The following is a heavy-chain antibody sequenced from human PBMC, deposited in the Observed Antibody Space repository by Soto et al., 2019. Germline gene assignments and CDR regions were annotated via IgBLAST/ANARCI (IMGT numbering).Heavy chain of an antibody. J-gene: IGHJ4*02. D-gene: IGHD3-3*01. CDR2: IIPIFGTA. Sequence: SVKVSCKASGGTFSSYAISWVRQAPGQGLEWMGGIIPIFGTANYAQKFQGRVTITADESTSTAYMELSSLRSEDTAVYYCARGSSITIFGVVPDYFDYWGQGTLVTVSS. CDR3: ARGSSITIFGVVPDYFDY. CDR1: GGTFSSYA. V-gene: IGHV1-69*13.